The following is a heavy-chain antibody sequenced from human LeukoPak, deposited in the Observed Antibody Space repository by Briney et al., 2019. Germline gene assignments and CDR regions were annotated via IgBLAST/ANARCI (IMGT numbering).Heavy chain of an antibody. J-gene: IGHJ4*02. CDR2: IIPIFGTA. V-gene: IGHV1-69*05. CDR1: GGTFSSYA. Sequence: SVKVSCKASGGTFSSYAISWVRQAPGQGLEWMGGIIPIFGTANYAQKFQGRVTITTDESTSTAYMELSSLRSEDTAVYYCARDCINCGGDPLPFDYWAQGTLVTVSS. D-gene: IGHD2-21*02. CDR3: ARDCINCGGDPLPFDY.